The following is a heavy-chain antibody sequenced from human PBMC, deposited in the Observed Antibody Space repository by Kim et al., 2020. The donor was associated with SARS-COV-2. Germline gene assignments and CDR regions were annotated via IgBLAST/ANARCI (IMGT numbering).Heavy chain of an antibody. J-gene: IGHJ4*02. CDR1: GFTFDDYA. V-gene: IGHV3-9*01. CDR2: ISWNSGSI. D-gene: IGHD3-22*01. CDR3: AKGGYYYLLDY. Sequence: GGSLTLSCAASGFTFDDYAMHWVRQAPGKGLEWVSGISWNSGSIGYADSVKGRFTISRDNAKNSLYLQMNSLRAEDTALYYCAKGGYYYLLDYWGQGTLVTVSS.